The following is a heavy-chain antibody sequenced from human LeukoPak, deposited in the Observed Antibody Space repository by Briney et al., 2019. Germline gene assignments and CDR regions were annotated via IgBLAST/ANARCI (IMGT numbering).Heavy chain of an antibody. CDR3: AGLVGRYSSGLYYYYFDY. D-gene: IGHD3-22*01. CDR1: GDSINSLDL. J-gene: IGHJ4*02. V-gene: IGHV4-4*02. CDR2: MYLSGTT. Sequence: PSGTLSLTCTVSGDSINSLDLWSWVRQPPGKGLEWIGEMYLSGTTHSDPSVKSRVTISIDKSKNQFFLNLSSVTAADTAVYYCAGLVGRYSSGLYYYYFDYWGQGTLVTVSS.